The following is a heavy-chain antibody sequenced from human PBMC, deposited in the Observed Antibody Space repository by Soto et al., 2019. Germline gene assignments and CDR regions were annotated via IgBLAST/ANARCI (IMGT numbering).Heavy chain of an antibody. J-gene: IGHJ3*02. CDR2: IKEDGSHK. CDR1: GVSFSSYW. V-gene: IGHV3-7*03. Sequence: RRLSCAASGVSFSSYWMSWVRLVPGKGLELVANIKEDGSHKYYVDSVKGRFTISRDNARNSLFLQMNSLRADDTATYYCARDGNDYNSRAFDIWGQGTAVTVSS. CDR3: ARDGNDYNSRAFDI. D-gene: IGHD3-22*01.